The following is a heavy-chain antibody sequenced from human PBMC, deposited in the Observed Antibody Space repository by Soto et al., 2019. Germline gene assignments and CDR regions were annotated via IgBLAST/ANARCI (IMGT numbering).Heavy chain of an antibody. J-gene: IGHJ4*02. Sequence: ASVKVSCKASGYAFTSYGISWVRQAPGQGLEWMGWISAYNGNTNYAQKLQGRVTMTTDTSTSTAYMELRSLRSDDTAVYYCARDQRYSSGWYVVAYDYWGQGTLVTVSS. CDR3: ARDQRYSSGWYVVAYDY. D-gene: IGHD6-19*01. CDR1: GYAFTSYG. CDR2: ISAYNGNT. V-gene: IGHV1-18*01.